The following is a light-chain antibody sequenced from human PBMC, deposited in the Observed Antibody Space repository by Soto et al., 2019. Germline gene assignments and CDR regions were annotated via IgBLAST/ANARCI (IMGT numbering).Light chain of an antibody. Sequence: DIQMTQSPSTLSASVGDRVTITCRASQSISSWLAWYQQKPGKAPKLLIYDASSLQTGVPSRFSGSGSVTEITLTISSLQPDDVATYSCHQYNSYRRTFGQGTRVEIQ. V-gene: IGKV1-5*01. CDR2: DAS. CDR3: HQYNSYRRT. CDR1: QSISSW. J-gene: IGKJ1*01.